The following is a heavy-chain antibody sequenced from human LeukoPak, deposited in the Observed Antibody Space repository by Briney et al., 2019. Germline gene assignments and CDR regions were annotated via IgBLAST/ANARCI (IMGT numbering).Heavy chain of an antibody. CDR3: ARRNDFHI. Sequence: SETLSLTCTVSGGSITGYHWSWIRQPPGKGLEWIGYTYSSETTNYKPSLKSRVTISADTSKNQISLKLTSVTAADTAIYYCARRNDFHIWGRGTMVTVSS. V-gene: IGHV4-4*08. CDR2: TYSSETT. CDR1: GGSITGYH. J-gene: IGHJ3*02.